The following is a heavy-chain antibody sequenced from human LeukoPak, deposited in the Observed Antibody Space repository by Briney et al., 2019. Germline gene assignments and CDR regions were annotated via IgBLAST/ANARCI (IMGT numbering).Heavy chain of an antibody. CDR3: ARVLATTGGNWFDP. V-gene: IGHV1-18*01. J-gene: IGHJ5*02. CDR2: INTNNGNT. Sequence: ASVKVSCKASGYTFTNYAISWVRQAPGQGPEWMGWINTNNGNTNYAQNLQGRVTMTTDTSTSTAYMELRSLRSDDTAVYYCARVLATTGGNWFDPWGQGTLVTVSS. CDR1: GYTFTNYA. D-gene: IGHD1/OR15-1a*01.